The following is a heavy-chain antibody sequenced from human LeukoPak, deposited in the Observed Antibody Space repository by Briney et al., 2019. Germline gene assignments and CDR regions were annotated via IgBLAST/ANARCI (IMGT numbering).Heavy chain of an antibody. V-gene: IGHV3-64*01. D-gene: IGHD2-15*01. CDR2: IMPNGETR. CDR3: ARDRDGGFAFDI. CDR1: GFSFSNYV. J-gene: IGHJ3*02. Sequence: GGSLRLSCAASGFSFSNYVMHWVRQAPGKGLEFVSAIMPNGETRGYANSMKGRFTISRDNSKNTLYLQMGSLRAEDMAIYYCARDRDGGFAFDIWGQGTLVTVSS.